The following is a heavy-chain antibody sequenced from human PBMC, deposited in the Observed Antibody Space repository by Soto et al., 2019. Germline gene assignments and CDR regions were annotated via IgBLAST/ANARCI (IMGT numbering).Heavy chain of an antibody. Sequence: SGPTPVNPIQTLTLPCTLSGFSLLTSGVGVGCIRQPPGTSLEWLALIYWNDDKRYSPSLKSRLTITKDTSKNQVVLTMTNMDPVDTAKYYCAHRPPRGSSYGWLLAPGVVAWFEPWGRGTM. V-gene: IGHV2-5*01. CDR2: IYWNDDK. J-gene: IGHJ5*02. CDR1: GFSLLTSGVG. CDR3: AHRPPRGSSYGWLLAPGVVAWFEP. D-gene: IGHD5-18*01.